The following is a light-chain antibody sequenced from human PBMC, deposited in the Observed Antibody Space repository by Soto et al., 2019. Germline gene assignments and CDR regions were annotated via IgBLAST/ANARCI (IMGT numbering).Light chain of an antibody. CDR1: SSNIGTNV. J-gene: IGLJ3*02. CDR3: AGWDESLSGPV. V-gene: IGLV1-44*01. CDR2: NNN. Sequence: QSVLTQPPSVSGTPGQRVTISCSGSSSNIGTNVVNWYQQFPGTAPKLLIFNNNNRPSGVPDQFSGSKSGSSASLAISGLLSEDEADYYCAGWDESLSGPVFGGGTKLTVL.